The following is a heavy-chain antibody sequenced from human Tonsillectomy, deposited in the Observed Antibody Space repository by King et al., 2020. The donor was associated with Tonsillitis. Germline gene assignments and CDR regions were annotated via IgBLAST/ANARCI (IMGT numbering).Heavy chain of an antibody. V-gene: IGHV3-30*18. J-gene: IGHJ6*02. CDR1: GFGFSSYG. Sequence: VQLVESGGGVVQPGRSLRLSCAASGFGFSSYGMHWVRQAPGKGLEWVAVISYDGSNKYYADSVKGRFTISRDNSKNTLYVQMNSLRAEDTAVYYCAKGWGEVAATADYYYGMDVWGQGTTVTVSS. D-gene: IGHD2-15*01. CDR3: AKGWGEVAATADYYYGMDV. CDR2: ISYDGSNK.